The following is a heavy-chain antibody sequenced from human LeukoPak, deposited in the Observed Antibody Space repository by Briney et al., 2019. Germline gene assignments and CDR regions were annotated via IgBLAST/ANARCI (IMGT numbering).Heavy chain of an antibody. CDR2: IYSGGST. V-gene: IGHV3-53*01. D-gene: IGHD2-2*01. Sequence: GGSLRLSCAASGFTVSSNYMSWVRQAPGKGLEWVSVIYSGGSTYYADSVKGRFTISRDNSKNTLYLQMNSLRPEDTAVYYCARSTYCSSTSCPFDYWGQGTLVTVSS. CDR3: ARSTYCSSTSCPFDY. J-gene: IGHJ4*02. CDR1: GFTVSSNY.